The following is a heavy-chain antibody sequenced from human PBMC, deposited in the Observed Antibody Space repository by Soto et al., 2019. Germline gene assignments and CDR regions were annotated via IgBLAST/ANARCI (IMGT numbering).Heavy chain of an antibody. CDR3: ARGDGRYIRRGHDY. J-gene: IGHJ4*02. D-gene: IGHD1-1*01. CDR2: ISGSGTIQ. V-gene: IGHV3-11*01. CDR1: GFSFSDYY. Sequence: GALRLSCTASGFSFSDYYMSWIRQAPGKGLEWVSYISGSGTIQHYADSLKGRLTISRDNAKNALYLQVNSLRADDTAVYYCARGDGRYIRRGHDYWGQGTLVTVSS.